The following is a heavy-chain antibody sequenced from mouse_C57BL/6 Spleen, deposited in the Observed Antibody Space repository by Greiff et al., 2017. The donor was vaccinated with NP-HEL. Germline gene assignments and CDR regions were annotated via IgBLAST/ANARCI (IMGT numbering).Heavy chain of an antibody. J-gene: IGHJ1*03. CDR3: ARWDTVVATRYFDV. V-gene: IGHV1-69*01. D-gene: IGHD1-1*01. Sequence: QVQLQQPGAELVMPGASVKLSCKASGYTFTSYWMHWVKQRPGQGLEWIGEIDPSDSYTNYNQKFKGKSTLTVDKSSSTAYMQLSSLTSEDSAVYYCARWDTVVATRYFDVGGTGTTVTVSS. CDR1: GYTFTSYW. CDR2: IDPSDSYT.